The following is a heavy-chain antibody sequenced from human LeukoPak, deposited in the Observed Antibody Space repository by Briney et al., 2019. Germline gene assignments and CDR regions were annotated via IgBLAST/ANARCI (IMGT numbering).Heavy chain of an antibody. Sequence: ASVKVSCKASGYTFSGHYMHWVRQAPGQGLEWMGRINSNSGDTIYAQKFQGRVTMTRDTSISTAYMELRSLRSDDTAVYYCARDPVRYCSGGSCYDNWFDPWGQGTLVTVSS. D-gene: IGHD2-15*01. CDR1: GYTFSGHY. V-gene: IGHV1-2*06. CDR3: ARDPVRYCSGGSCYDNWFDP. CDR2: INSNSGDT. J-gene: IGHJ5*02.